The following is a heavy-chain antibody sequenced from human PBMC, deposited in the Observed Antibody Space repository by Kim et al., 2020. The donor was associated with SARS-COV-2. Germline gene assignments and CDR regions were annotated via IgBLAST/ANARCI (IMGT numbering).Heavy chain of an antibody. CDR1: GFTFSNAW. CDR2: IKSKTDGGTT. V-gene: IGHV3-15*01. J-gene: IGHJ4*02. Sequence: GGSLRLSCAASGFTFSNAWMSWVRQAPGKGLEWVGRIKSKTDGGTTDYAAPVKGRFTISRDDSKNTLYLQMNSLKTEATAVYYCTTDRGLLALWFVNPRIDYWGQGTLVTVSS. D-gene: IGHD3-10*01. CDR3: TTDRGLLALWFVNPRIDY.